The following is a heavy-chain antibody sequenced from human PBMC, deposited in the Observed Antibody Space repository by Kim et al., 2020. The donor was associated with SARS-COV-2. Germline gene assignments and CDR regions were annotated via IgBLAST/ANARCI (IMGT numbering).Heavy chain of an antibody. J-gene: IGHJ6*02. Sequence: NYSPSLKSRVTISIDTSKSQVSLKLASVTASDTGIYYCARVESSGWPSMDVWGQGTTVIVSS. CDR3: ARVESSGWPSMDV. V-gene: IGHV4-4*08. D-gene: IGHD6-19*01.